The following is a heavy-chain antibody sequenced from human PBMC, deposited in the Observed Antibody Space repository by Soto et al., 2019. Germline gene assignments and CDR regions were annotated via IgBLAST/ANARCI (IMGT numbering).Heavy chain of an antibody. J-gene: IGHJ3*02. V-gene: IGHV2-5*02. D-gene: IGHD6-19*01. CDR3: AHSRPASSSGWYGAFDI. CDR1: GFSLSTSGVG. CDR2: IYWDDDK. Sequence: QITLKESGPTLVKPTQTLTLTCTFSGFSLSTSGVGVGWIRQPPGKALEWLALIYWDDDKRYSPSLKSRLTITKETSKNQVVLTMPNMDPVDTATYYCAHSRPASSSGWYGAFDIWGQGTMVTVSS.